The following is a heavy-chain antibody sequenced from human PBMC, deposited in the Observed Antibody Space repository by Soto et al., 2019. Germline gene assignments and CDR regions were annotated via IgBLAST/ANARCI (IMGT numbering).Heavy chain of an antibody. CDR2: INPYSGGT. J-gene: IGHJ4*01. V-gene: IGHV1-2*04. CDR1: GYTFTGYF. D-gene: IGHD6-19*01. CDR3: ARTPDYTSGWYRYNVDY. Sequence: ASVKVSCKASGYTFTGYFIHWVRQAPGQGLEWMGWINPYSGGTDYAQKFQGWVTMTRDTSISTVYMELSRLSFDDTAVYYCARTPDYTSGWYRYNVDYWGQ.